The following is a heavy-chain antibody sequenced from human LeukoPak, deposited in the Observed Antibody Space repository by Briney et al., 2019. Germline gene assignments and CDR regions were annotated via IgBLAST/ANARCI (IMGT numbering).Heavy chain of an antibody. CDR1: GDSVSSKNGA. D-gene: IGHD6-19*01. Sequence: SQTLSLTCVVSGDSVSSKNGAWNWIRQSPSRGLEWLGRTYYRSKWYNDYAESMEGRMTISQDTSKNQYSLHLNSVTPDDTAVYYCSRDLGTTGWHTFDYWGQGTLVTVSS. CDR3: SRDLGTTGWHTFDY. CDR2: TYYRSKWYN. J-gene: IGHJ4*02. V-gene: IGHV6-1*01.